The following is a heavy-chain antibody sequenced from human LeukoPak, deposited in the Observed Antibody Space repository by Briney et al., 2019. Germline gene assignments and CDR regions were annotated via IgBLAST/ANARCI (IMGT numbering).Heavy chain of an antibody. CDR3: ARSYGSGSYIPPPFDY. V-gene: IGHV3-23*01. CDR2: ISGGGGST. Sequence: GGSLRLSCAASGFTFSSYAMSWVRQAPGKGLEWVSAISGGGGSTYYADSVKGRFTISRDNFKNTLYLQMNSLRAEDTAVYYCARSYGSGSYIPPPFDYWGQGTLVTVSS. CDR1: GFTFSSYA. D-gene: IGHD3-10*01. J-gene: IGHJ4*02.